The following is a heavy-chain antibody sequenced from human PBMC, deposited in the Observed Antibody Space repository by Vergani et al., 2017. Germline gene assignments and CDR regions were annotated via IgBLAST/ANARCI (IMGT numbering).Heavy chain of an antibody. CDR3: ARHLQXLARNDVFDI. J-gene: IGHJ3*02. CDR1: GMSISNNNYY. Sequence: QLQLQESGPRLVKPSETLSLTCSLSGMSISNNNYYWGWIRQPPGKGLEWIGSIYDSRNNNYSPSLKSRVSISVDTSKIQFSLNLTSVTAADTAVYYCARHLQXLARNDVFDIWGHGTLVTVSS. D-gene: IGHD6-13*01. CDR2: IYDSRNN. V-gene: IGHV4-39*01.